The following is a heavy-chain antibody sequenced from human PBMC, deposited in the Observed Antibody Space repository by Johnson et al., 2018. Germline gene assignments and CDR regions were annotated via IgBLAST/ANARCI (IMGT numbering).Heavy chain of an antibody. CDR2: INSDGSYT. Sequence: QLQESGGGLVQPGGSLRLSCAASGFTFSSYWMHWVRQAPGKGLVWVSRINSDGSYTSYADSVKGRFTISRDNAKNTLFLQMNSLTAEDTAVYYCARGGSSGWTYSYYYYMDVWGKGTTVTVSS. J-gene: IGHJ6*03. CDR1: GFTFSSYW. D-gene: IGHD6-19*01. V-gene: IGHV3-74*01. CDR3: ARGGSSGWTYSYYYYMDV.